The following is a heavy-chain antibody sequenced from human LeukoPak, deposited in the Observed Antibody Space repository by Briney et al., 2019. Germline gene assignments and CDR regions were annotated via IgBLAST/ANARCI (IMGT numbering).Heavy chain of an antibody. V-gene: IGHV1-2*06. CDR1: GYTFTDYY. J-gene: IGHJ4*02. D-gene: IGHD4-17*01. CDR2: INPNNGGT. Sequence: ASVKVSCKASGYTFTDYYMHWVRQAPGQGLEWMGQINPNNGGTNYAQKFQGRVTMTRDTSISTAYMELNRLTSDDTAVYYCARGSGYGDPPGLHWGQGTLVTVSS. CDR3: ARGSGYGDPPGLH.